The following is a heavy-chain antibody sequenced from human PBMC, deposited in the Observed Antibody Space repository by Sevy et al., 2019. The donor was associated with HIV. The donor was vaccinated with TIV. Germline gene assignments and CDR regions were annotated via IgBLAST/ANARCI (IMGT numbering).Heavy chain of an antibody. V-gene: IGHV3-21*01. Sequence: GGSLRLSCVASGFTFSIYSMNWVRQAPGKGLEWVSSISSSSNFIYYADSVKGRFIISRDNANKLLYLQMSILRAEDTAVYYCARDRDGSGRSVDYGMDVWGQGTTVTVSS. D-gene: IGHD3-10*01. CDR3: ARDRDGSGRSVDYGMDV. CDR1: GFTFSIYS. J-gene: IGHJ6*02. CDR2: ISSSSNFI.